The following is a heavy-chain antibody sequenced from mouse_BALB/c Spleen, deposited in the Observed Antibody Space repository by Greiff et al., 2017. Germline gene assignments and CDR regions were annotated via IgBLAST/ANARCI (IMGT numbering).Heavy chain of an antibody. CDR1: GYTFTDYN. CDR2: IYPYNGGT. D-gene: IGHD2-9*01. CDR3: ARPLLWLNWYFDV. V-gene: IGHV1S29*02. J-gene: IGHJ1*01. Sequence: VQLKQSGPELVKPGASAKISCKASGYTFTDYNMHWVKQSHGKSLEWIGYIYPYNGGTGYNQKFKSKATLTVDNSSSTAYMELRSLTSEDSAVYYCARPLLWLNWYFDVWGAGTTVTVSS.